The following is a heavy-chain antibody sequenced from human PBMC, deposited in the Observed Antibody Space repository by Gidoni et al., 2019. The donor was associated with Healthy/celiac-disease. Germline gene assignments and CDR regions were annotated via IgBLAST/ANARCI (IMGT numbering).Heavy chain of an antibody. CDR1: GYTFTGYY. CDR3: ARAEGAAAGTLVEDY. V-gene: IGHV1-2*02. D-gene: IGHD6-13*01. Sequence: QVQLVQSGAEVKKPGASVKVSCKASGYTFTGYYMHWVRQAPGQGLEWMGWINPNRGGTNYAQKFQGRVTMTRDTSISTAYMELSRLRSDDTAVYYCARAEGAAAGTLVEDYWGQGTLVTASS. CDR2: INPNRGGT. J-gene: IGHJ4*02.